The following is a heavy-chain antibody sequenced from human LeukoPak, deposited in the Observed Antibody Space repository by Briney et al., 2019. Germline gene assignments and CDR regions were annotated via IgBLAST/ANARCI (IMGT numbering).Heavy chain of an antibody. D-gene: IGHD6-13*01. CDR1: GFTFSSYT. Sequence: GGSLRLSCAASGFTFSSYTMNWVRQAPGKGLEWVSAITTSGDSTYYAGSVRGRFTISRDNSKNTLYLQMNSLRAEDTAVYYCALRYTSSWYFDYWGQGTLVTVSS. V-gene: IGHV3-23*01. CDR2: ITTSGDST. CDR3: ALRYTSSWYFDY. J-gene: IGHJ4*02.